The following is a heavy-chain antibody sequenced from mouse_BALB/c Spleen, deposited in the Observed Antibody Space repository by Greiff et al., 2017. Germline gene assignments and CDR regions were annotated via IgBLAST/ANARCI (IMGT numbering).Heavy chain of an antibody. Sequence: DVKLVESGGGLVQPGGSRKLSCAASGFTFSSFGMHWVRQAPEKGLEWVAYISSGSSTIYYADTVKGRFTISRDNPKNTLFLQMTSLRSEDTAMYYCARGGIYYDYDEGYYAMDYWGQGTSVTVSS. CDR1: GFTFSSFG. J-gene: IGHJ4*01. CDR3: ARGGIYYDYDEGYYAMDY. D-gene: IGHD2-4*01. CDR2: ISSGSSTI. V-gene: IGHV5-17*02.